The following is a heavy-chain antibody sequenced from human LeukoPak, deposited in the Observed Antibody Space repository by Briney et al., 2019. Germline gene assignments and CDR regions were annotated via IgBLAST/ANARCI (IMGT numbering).Heavy chain of an antibody. Sequence: SQTLSLTCAVSGGSISSGGYSWSWIRQPPGKGLEWIGYIYHSGSTYYNPSLRSRVTISVDRSKNQFSLKLSSVTAADTAVYYCARGRDGYNYFDYWGRGTLVTVSS. V-gene: IGHV4-30-2*01. CDR1: GGSISSGGYS. CDR3: ARGRDGYNYFDY. CDR2: IYHSGST. J-gene: IGHJ4*02. D-gene: IGHD5-24*01.